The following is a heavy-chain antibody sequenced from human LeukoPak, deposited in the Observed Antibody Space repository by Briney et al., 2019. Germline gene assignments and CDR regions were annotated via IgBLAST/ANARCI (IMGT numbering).Heavy chain of an antibody. CDR1: GFTFSSYS. V-gene: IGHV3-48*01. Sequence: GGSLRLSCAASGFTFSSYSMNWVRQAPGKGLEWVSYISSSSSTIYYADSVKGRFTISKDNAKSSLYLQMNSLRAEDTAVYYCARDRTIFGVVIMDDYWGQGTLVTVSS. D-gene: IGHD3-3*01. CDR3: ARDRTIFGVVIMDDY. J-gene: IGHJ4*02. CDR2: ISSSSSTI.